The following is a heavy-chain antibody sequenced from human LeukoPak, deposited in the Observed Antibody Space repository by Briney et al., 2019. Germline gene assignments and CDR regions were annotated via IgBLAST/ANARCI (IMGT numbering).Heavy chain of an antibody. Sequence: GGSLRLSCAASEFSFGSYAMSWVRQAPGKRLQWVSGISGSGDSTYYADSVNGRFTISRDNSKNTLYLQMISLRAEDTAVYYCAKGGGSYFRRVTYYYYYMDVWGKGTTVTVSS. CDR3: AKGGGSYFRRVTYYYYYMDV. CDR2: ISGSGDST. D-gene: IGHD1-26*01. J-gene: IGHJ6*03. CDR1: EFSFGSYA. V-gene: IGHV3-23*01.